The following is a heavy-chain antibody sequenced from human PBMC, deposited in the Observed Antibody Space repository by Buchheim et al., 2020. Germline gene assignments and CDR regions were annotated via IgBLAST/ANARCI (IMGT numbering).Heavy chain of an antibody. D-gene: IGHD4-17*01. CDR2: ISYDESNK. CDR3: ARGAYGDYVFDY. J-gene: IGHJ4*02. Sequence: QVQLVESGGGVVQPGRSLRLSCAASGFTFSSYAMHWVRQAPGKGLEWVALISYDESNKYYAESVKGRFTISIDTSENTLYLHMNSLRPEDTAVYYCARGAYGDYVFDYWGQGTL. CDR1: GFTFSSYA. V-gene: IGHV3-30-3*01.